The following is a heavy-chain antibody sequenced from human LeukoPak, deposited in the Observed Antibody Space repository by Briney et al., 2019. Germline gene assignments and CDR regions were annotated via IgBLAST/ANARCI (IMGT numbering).Heavy chain of an antibody. V-gene: IGHV3-15*01. D-gene: IGHD3-3*01. J-gene: IGHJ6*03. CDR2: IKSKTDGGTT. CDR3: TTEPNLRFLEWLEYYYYYMDV. Sequence: GGSLRLSCAASGFTFNNAWMSWVRQAPGKGLEWVGRIKSKTDGGTTDYAAPVKSRFTISRDDSENTLYLQMNSLRTEDTAVYYCTTEPNLRFLEWLEYYYYYMDVWGKGTTVTVSS. CDR1: GFTFNNAW.